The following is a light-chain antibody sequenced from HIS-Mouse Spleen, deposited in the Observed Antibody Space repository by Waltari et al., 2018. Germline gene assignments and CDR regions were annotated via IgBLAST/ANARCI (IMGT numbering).Light chain of an antibody. J-gene: IGLJ3*02. Sequence: QSALTQPASVSGSPGQSITISCTGTSSDVGGYTCVSWYQQHPGKAPKLMIYEGSTRPSGVSNRFSGSKSGNTASLTISGLQAEDEADYYCCSYAGSSTWVFGGGTKLTVL. V-gene: IGLV2-23*01. CDR2: EGS. CDR3: CSYAGSSTWV. CDR1: SSDVGGYTC.